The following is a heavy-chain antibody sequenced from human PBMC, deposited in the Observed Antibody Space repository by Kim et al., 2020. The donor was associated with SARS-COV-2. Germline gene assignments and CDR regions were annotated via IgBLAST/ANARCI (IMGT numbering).Heavy chain of an antibody. CDR3: AKGTTSTTYSATDY. J-gene: IGHJ4*02. Sequence: ASVKGRFTTRRENSKNTLSLQMNSLRAEETAVYYCAKGTTSTTYSATDYWGQGTLVTVSS. V-gene: IGHV3-23*01. D-gene: IGHD2-2*01.